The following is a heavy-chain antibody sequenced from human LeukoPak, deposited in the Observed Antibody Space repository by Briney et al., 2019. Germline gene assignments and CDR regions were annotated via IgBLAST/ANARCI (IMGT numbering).Heavy chain of an antibody. CDR1: GYTFTSYY. J-gene: IGHJ6*03. CDR3: ARAVNVYSSPVNYYYYMDV. Sequence: VASVKVSCKASGYTFTSYYMHWVRQAPGQGLEWMGIINPSGGSTSYAQKFQGRVTMTRDTSISTAYMELSRLRSDDTAVYYCARAVNVYSSPVNYYYYMDVWGKGTTVTVSS. D-gene: IGHD6-13*01. V-gene: IGHV1-46*01. CDR2: INPSGGST.